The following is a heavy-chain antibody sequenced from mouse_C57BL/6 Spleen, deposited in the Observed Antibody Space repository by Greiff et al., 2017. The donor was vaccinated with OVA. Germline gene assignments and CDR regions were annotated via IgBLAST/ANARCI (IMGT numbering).Heavy chain of an antibody. CDR2: IDPETGGT. CDR3: TRSGMGLRPL. J-gene: IGHJ2*01. Sequence: VQLVESGAELVRPGASVTLSCKASGYTFTDYEMHWVKQTPVHGLEWIGAIDPETGGTAYNQKFKGKAILTADKSSSTAYMELRSLTSEDSAVYYCTRSGMGLRPLWGQGTTLTVSS. CDR1: GYTFTDYE. D-gene: IGHD2-4*01. V-gene: IGHV1-15*01.